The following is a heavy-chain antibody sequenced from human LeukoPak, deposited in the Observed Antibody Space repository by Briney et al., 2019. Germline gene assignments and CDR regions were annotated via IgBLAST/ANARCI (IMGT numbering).Heavy chain of an antibody. Sequence: ASVKVSCKASGYTFTGYYMHWVRQAPGQGLEWMGWINPNSGGTNYAQKFQGRVTMTGDTSISTAYMELSRLRSDDTAVYYCARDSQELLPEIYYYYGMDVWGQGTTVTVSS. D-gene: IGHD3-10*01. CDR3: ARDSQELLPEIYYYYGMDV. J-gene: IGHJ6*02. CDR1: GYTFTGYY. V-gene: IGHV1-2*02. CDR2: INPNSGGT.